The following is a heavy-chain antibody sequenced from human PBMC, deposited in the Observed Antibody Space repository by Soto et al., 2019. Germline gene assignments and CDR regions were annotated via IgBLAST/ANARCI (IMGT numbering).Heavy chain of an antibody. J-gene: IGHJ6*02. CDR3: ARGLGTGGYYYYGMDV. V-gene: IGHV1-8*01. Sequence: ASVKVSCKASGYTFTSYDINWVRQATGQGLEWMGWMNPNSGNTGYAQKFQGRVTMTRNTSISTAYMELSSLRSEDTAVYYCARGLGTGGYYYYGMDVWGQGTTVTVSS. CDR2: MNPNSGNT. D-gene: IGHD3-10*01. CDR1: GYTFTSYD.